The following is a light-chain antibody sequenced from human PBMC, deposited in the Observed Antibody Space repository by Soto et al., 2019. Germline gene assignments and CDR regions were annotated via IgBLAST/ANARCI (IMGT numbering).Light chain of an antibody. CDR1: ESISSSY. Sequence: EIVLTQSPGTLSLPPGGRATVSCRASESISSSYLAWYQQRPGQAPRLLIYGASSRATGIPDRFSGSGSGTEFTLTISSLQSEDFAVYYCQQYHNWPPERTFGQGTKVDIK. J-gene: IGKJ1*01. CDR2: GAS. CDR3: QQYHNWPPERT. V-gene: IGKV3-20*01.